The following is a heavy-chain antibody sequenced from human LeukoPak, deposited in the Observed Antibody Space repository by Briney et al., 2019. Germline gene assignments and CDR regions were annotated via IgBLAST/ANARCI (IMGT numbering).Heavy chain of an antibody. J-gene: IGHJ4*02. V-gene: IGHV1-46*01. D-gene: IGHD3-9*01. Sequence: ASVKVSCKASGYTFTTYYVHWVRQAPGQGLEWMGIINPSGGSTTYAQKFRGRLTMTRDMSTSTVYMELSSLRFEDTAVYYCAGGSRPVYNLLTGKRYFDYWGQGTLLTVSS. CDR2: INPSGGST. CDR3: AGGSRPVYNLLTGKRYFDY. CDR1: GYTFTTYY.